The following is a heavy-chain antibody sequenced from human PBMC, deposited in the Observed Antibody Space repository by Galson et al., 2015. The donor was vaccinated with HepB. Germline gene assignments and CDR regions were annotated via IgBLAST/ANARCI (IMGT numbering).Heavy chain of an antibody. J-gene: IGHJ6*02. V-gene: IGHV1-2*02. CDR3: ARVIVGATFYYYGMDV. D-gene: IGHD1-26*01. CDR1: GYTFSGYY. Sequence: SVKVSCKASGYTFSGYYMHWVRQAPGQGLEWMGWINPNSGGTNYAQKFHGRVTMTRETSISTAYMELSRLRSDDTALYYCARVIVGATFYYYGMDVWGQGTTVTVSS. CDR2: INPNSGGT.